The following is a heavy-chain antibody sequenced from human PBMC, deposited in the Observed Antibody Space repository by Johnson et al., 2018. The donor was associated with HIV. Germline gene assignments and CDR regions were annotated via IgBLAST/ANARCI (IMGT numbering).Heavy chain of an antibody. CDR1: GLTVSSSY. V-gene: IGHV3-53*01. J-gene: IGHJ3*02. Sequence: EQLVESGGGLIQPGGSLRLSCAASGLTVSSSYMSWVRQAPGKGLEWVSVIYSGGGTYYVDSVKGRFTISRDNSENTLYVQMNNLRAEDTAVYYCARVSYDGILKTVGAFDIWGQGTMVTVSS. D-gene: IGHD3-16*01. CDR2: IYSGGGT. CDR3: ARVSYDGILKTVGAFDI.